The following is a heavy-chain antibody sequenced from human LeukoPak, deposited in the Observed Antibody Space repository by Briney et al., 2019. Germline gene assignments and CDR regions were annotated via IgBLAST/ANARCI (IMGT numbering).Heavy chain of an antibody. V-gene: IGHV1-18*01. Sequence: ASVKVSCKASGYTFTSYGISWVRQAPGQGIEWMGWISAYNGNTNYAQKLQGRVTMTTDTSTSTAYMELRSLKSDDTAVYYCARAYVDTAMPSDYYYYYMDVWGKGTTVTASS. CDR3: ARAYVDTAMPSDYYYYYMDV. CDR2: ISAYNGNT. J-gene: IGHJ6*03. CDR1: GYTFTSYG. D-gene: IGHD5-18*01.